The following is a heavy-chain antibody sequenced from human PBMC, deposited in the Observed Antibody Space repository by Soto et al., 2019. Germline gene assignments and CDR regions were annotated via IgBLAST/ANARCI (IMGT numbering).Heavy chain of an antibody. CDR2: INPNSGDT. Sequence: ASVKVSCTASGYTLIDSYIHWVRQAPGQGLEWMGWINPNSGDTNYAQNFQGRVTMTRDTSITTAYMELSSLRSDDTAVYYCARSGNPNFAYWGQGTLVTVSS. CDR3: ARSGNPNFAY. CDR1: GYTLIDSY. V-gene: IGHV1-2*02. J-gene: IGHJ4*02. D-gene: IGHD2-15*01.